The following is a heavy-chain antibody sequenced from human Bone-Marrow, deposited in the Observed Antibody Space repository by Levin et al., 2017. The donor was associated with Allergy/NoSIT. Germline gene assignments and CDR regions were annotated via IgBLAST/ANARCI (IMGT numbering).Heavy chain of an antibody. D-gene: IGHD5-12*01. CDR2: ISHRGNT. V-gene: IGHV4-31*03. CDR3: ARLDGYNFDA. Sequence: SSQTLSLTCTVSNDSIGRGGYYWSWIRQHPGKGLEHIVYISHRGNTYYNPSLKSRLTMSLDTSNNQFSLNLISVTAADTAIYYCARLDGYNFDAWGQGTPVIVSS. J-gene: IGHJ4*02. CDR1: NDSIGRGGYY.